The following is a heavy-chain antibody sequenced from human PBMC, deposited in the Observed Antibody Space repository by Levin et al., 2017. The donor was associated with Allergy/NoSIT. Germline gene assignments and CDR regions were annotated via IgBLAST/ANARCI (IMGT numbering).Heavy chain of an antibody. J-gene: IGHJ6*02. D-gene: IGHD5/OR15-5a*01. V-gene: IGHV3-11*01. Sequence: PGGSLRLSCAASGFTFSDHYMTWIRQAPGKGLEWVSDLSSSGSNIYYADSVKGRFSVSRDNAKNSLYLQMNSLRPEDTAVYYCARNRVSRYGMDVWGQGTAVTVS. CDR1: GFTFSDHY. CDR2: LSSSGSNI. CDR3: ARNRVSRYGMDV.